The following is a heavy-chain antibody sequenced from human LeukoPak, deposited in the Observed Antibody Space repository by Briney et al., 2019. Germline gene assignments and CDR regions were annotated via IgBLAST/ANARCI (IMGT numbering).Heavy chain of an antibody. CDR3: AREPTRTSPDY. V-gene: IGHV4-59*01. Sequence: PSETLSLTCIVSGGSISSYYWSWTRQPPGKGLEWIGYIYYSGSTNYNPSLKSRVTISVDTSKNQFSLKLSSVTAADTAVYYCAREPTRTSPDYWGQGTLVTVSS. J-gene: IGHJ4*02. CDR1: GGSISSYY. CDR2: IYYSGST. D-gene: IGHD1-7*01.